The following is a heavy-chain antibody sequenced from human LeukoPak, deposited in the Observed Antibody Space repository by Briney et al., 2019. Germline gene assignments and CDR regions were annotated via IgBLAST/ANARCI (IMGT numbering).Heavy chain of an antibody. CDR1: GFAFSSYA. V-gene: IGHV3-23*01. J-gene: IGHJ4*02. D-gene: IGHD3-16*02. Sequence: PVGSLRLSCAASGFAFSSYALSWVRQAPGKGLWWVSGISGNGGASCYAHSVKGRLTTTRDNSKKTLYLQMTGLRAEDTAVYYCAKLYYDYIWGSYRYYFFDSWGQGTLSTVSS. CDR3: AKLYYDYIWGSYRYYFFDS. CDR2: ISGNGGAS.